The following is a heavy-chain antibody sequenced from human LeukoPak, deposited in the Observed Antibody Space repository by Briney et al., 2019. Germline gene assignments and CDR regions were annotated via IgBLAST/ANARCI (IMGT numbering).Heavy chain of an antibody. Sequence: PSETLSLTCTVSGGSINSYCWNWIRQPPGKGLEWIGYIYYSGSTNYNPSLKSRVTISVDTSKNQFSLKLSSVTAADTAVYYCARDRWISSYFDYWGQGTLVTVSS. CDR1: GGSINSYC. CDR3: ARDRWISSYFDY. D-gene: IGHD4-23*01. J-gene: IGHJ4*02. CDR2: IYYSGST. V-gene: IGHV4-59*01.